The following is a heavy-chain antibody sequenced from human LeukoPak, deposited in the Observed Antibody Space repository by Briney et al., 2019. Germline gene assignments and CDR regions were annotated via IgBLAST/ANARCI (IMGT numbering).Heavy chain of an antibody. D-gene: IGHD2-2*01. CDR2: ISGSGGST. CDR3: ARAPSDGIIPAATSFDC. V-gene: IGHV3-23*01. Sequence: GGSLRLSCTASGFTFSSYAMSWVRQAPGKGLEWVSAISGSGGSTYYADSVKGRFTISRDNSKNTWYLQMNSLRVEDTAVYYCARAPSDGIIPAATSFDCWGQGTLVTVSS. CDR1: GFTFSSYA. J-gene: IGHJ4*02.